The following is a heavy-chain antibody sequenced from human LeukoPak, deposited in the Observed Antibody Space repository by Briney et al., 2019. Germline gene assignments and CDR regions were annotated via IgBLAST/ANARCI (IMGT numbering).Heavy chain of an antibody. CDR2: IYPGDSDT. CDR3: ARRATGDEGGY. CDR1: GYSFASFW. D-gene: IGHD2-15*01. V-gene: IGHV5-51*01. J-gene: IGHJ4*02. Sequence: GESLKISCKDSGYSFASFWIGWVRQMPTKGLEWMGIIYPGDSDTRYSPSFQGQVTISADKSISTAYLQWSSLKASDSAIYYCARRATGDEGGYWGQGTLVTVSS.